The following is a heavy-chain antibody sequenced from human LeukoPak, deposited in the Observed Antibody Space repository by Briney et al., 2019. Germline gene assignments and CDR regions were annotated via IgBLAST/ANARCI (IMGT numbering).Heavy chain of an antibody. V-gene: IGHV1-46*01. J-gene: IGHJ4*02. Sequence: ASVKVPCKASGYSFTNNYIHWVRQAPGQGLERMGMIYPRDGSTSYAQRFQDRVTVTRDTSTSTVHMELSGLRAEDTALYYCARDQEGFDYWGQGTLVTVSS. CDR3: ARDQEGFDY. CDR1: GYSFTNNY. CDR2: IYPRDGST.